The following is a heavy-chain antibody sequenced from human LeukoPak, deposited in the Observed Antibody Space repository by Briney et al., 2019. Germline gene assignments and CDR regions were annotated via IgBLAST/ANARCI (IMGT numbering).Heavy chain of an antibody. CDR1: GFTFSSST. CDR2: INSDGSTT. V-gene: IGHV3-74*01. CDR3: VVAKNYAFDT. D-gene: IGHD5-12*01. J-gene: IGHJ3*02. Sequence: PGGPLRLSCAASGFTFSSSTMNWGRQAPGKGLVWVSRINSDGSTTTYADSVKGRFTISRDNAKNTLYLQMNSLRAEDMAVYYCVVAKNYAFDTWGQGTIVTVSS.